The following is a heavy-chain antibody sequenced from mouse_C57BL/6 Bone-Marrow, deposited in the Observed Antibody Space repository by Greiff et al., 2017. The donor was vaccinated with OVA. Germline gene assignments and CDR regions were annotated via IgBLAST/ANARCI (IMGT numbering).Heavy chain of an antibody. D-gene: IGHD1-1*01. CDR1: GFTFSNYW. V-gene: IGHV6-3*01. Sequence: DVKLMESGGGLVQPGGSMKLSCVASGFTFSNYWMNWVRQSPEKGLEWVAQIRLKSDNYATHYAESVKGRFTISRDDSKGSVYLQMNNLRAEDTGIYYCTSLDYYGSSWYFDYWGQGTTLTVSS. CDR3: TSLDYYGSSWYFDY. CDR2: IRLKSDNYAT. J-gene: IGHJ2*01.